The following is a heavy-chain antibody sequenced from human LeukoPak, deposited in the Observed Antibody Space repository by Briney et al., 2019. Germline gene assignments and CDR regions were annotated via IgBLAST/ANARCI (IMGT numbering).Heavy chain of an antibody. D-gene: IGHD6-19*01. CDR2: MNPNSGNT. V-gene: IGHV1-8*01. CDR3: ARGSSIAVAGDY. CDR1: GYTFTRYD. J-gene: IGHJ4*02. Sequence: ASVKVSCKASGYTFTRYDINWVRQATGQGLEWMGWMNPNSGNTGYAQKFQGRVTMTRNTSISTAYMGLSSLRSEDTAVYYCARGSSIAVAGDYWGQGTLVTVSS.